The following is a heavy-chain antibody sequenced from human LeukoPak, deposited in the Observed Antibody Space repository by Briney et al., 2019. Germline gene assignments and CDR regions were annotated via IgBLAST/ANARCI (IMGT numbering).Heavy chain of an antibody. D-gene: IGHD1-1*01. CDR1: GGSFSGYY. Sequence: PSETLSLTCAVYGGSFSGYYWSWIRQPPGKGLEWIGYIYYSGSTNYNPSLKSRVTISVDTSKNQFSLKLSSVTAADTAVYYCARRLWNDPLGSSLDYWGQGTLVTVSS. J-gene: IGHJ4*02. V-gene: IGHV4-59*12. CDR2: IYYSGST. CDR3: ARRLWNDPLGSSLDY.